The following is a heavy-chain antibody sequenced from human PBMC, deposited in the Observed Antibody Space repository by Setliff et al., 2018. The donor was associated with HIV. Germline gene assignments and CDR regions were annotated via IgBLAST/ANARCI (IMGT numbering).Heavy chain of an antibody. D-gene: IGHD3-16*02. J-gene: IGHJ4*02. V-gene: IGHV3-30*03. CDR3: AREDIVNTFGGVIGRLSD. Sequence: GGSLRLSCAASGFTFSSYYMHWVRQAPGKGLEWVTVISYDGSTKKYTDSVKGRFTISRDNSKNTLYLQMNSLRGEDTAVYYCAREDIVNTFGGVIGRLSDWGQGTLVTVSS. CDR1: GFTFSSYY. CDR2: ISYDGSTK.